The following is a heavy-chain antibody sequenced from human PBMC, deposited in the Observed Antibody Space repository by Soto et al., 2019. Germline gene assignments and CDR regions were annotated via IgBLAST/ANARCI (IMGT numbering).Heavy chain of an antibody. V-gene: IGHV3-23*01. CDR1: GFTFSSYA. J-gene: IGHJ1*01. D-gene: IGHD1-26*01. CDR2: ISGSGGST. Sequence: PGGSLRLSCAASGFTFSSYAMSWVRQAPGKGLEWVSAISGSGGSTYYADSVKGRLTISRDNSKKTLYLQVNSLRAEDTAVYYCAKGSGSYYRPTEHWGQGTLVIVYS. CDR3: AKGSGSYYRPTEH.